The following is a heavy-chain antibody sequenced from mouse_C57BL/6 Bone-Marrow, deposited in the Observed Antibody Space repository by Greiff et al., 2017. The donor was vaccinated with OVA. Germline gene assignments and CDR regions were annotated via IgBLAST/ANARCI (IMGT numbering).Heavy chain of an antibody. J-gene: IGHJ3*01. CDR2: IYPRSGNT. CDR3: ASFPDSRGFAY. D-gene: IGHD3-3*01. V-gene: IGHV1-81*01. Sequence: LQESGAELARPGASVKLSCKASGYTFTSYGISWVKQRTGQGLEWIGEIYPRSGNTYYNEKFKGKATLTADKSSSTAYMELRSLTSEDSAVYFCASFPDSRGFAYWGQGTLVTVSA. CDR1: GYTFTSYG.